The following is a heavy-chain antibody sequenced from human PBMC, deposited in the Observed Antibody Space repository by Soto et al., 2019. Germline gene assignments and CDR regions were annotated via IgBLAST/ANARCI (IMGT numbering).Heavy chain of an antibody. Sequence: QVQLVQSGAEVKQPGASVKVSCKVSGYTLTELSMHWVRQAPGKGLEWMGGFDPEDGEIIYAQKFQGRVTMTEDTSTDTAYMELSSLRSEDTAVYYCATALRVAGVYYYYMDVWGKGTTVTVSS. D-gene: IGHD6-19*01. CDR1: GYTLTELS. V-gene: IGHV1-24*01. CDR3: ATALRVAGVYYYYMDV. CDR2: FDPEDGEI. J-gene: IGHJ6*03.